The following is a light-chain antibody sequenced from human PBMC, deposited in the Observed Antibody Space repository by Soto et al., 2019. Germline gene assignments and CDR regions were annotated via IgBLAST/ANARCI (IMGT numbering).Light chain of an antibody. J-gene: IGLJ1*01. CDR1: MLTKQF. Sequence: SYELTQPSSVSVYPGQTANITCSGDMLTKQFARWFQQRPGQAPVLLIYKDSGRHSGIPVRFSGSSSGTTVTLTISGAQVEDEAEYYCYSATDDHYVFGTGTKLTVL. V-gene: IGLV3-27*01. CDR2: KDS. CDR3: YSATDDHYV.